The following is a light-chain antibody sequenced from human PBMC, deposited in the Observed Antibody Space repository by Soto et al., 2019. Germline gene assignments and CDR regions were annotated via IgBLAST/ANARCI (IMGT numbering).Light chain of an antibody. CDR1: SSNIGAGYD. J-gene: IGLJ1*01. CDR2: GNN. Sequence: QSVLTQPPSVSGAPGQRVTISCTGSSSNIGAGYDVHWYQQLPGTAPKLLIYGNNNQPSGVPDRFSGSKSGTSASLAITGLQAEDEADYYCQSYDISLSGYVFGTGTKVTVL. CDR3: QSYDISLSGYV. V-gene: IGLV1-40*01.